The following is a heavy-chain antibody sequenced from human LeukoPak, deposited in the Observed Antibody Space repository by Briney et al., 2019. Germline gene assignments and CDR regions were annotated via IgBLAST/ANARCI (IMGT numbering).Heavy chain of an antibody. V-gene: IGHV3-30*02. CDR2: IRYDGSNK. Sequence: GGSLRLSCAASGFTFSSYGMHWVRQAPGKGLEWVAFIRYDGSNKYYADSVKGRFTISRDNSKNTLYLQVNSLRAEDTAVYYCATFDSSGCPHWGQGTLVTVSS. CDR1: GFTFSSYG. D-gene: IGHD6-19*01. CDR3: ATFDSSGCPH. J-gene: IGHJ4*02.